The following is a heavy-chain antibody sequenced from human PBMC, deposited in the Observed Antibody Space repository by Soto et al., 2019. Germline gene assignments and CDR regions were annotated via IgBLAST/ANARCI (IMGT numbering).Heavy chain of an antibody. J-gene: IGHJ4*02. V-gene: IGHV4-31*03. D-gene: IGHD3-9*01. Sequence: SETLSLTCTVSGGSISSGGYYWSWIRQHPGKGLEWIGYIYYSGSTYYNPSLKSRVTISVDTSKNQFSLKLSSVTAADTAVYYCATTDPARYFDWFPIDYWGQGTLVTVSS. CDR1: GGSISSGGYY. CDR2: IYYSGST. CDR3: ATTDPARYFDWFPIDY.